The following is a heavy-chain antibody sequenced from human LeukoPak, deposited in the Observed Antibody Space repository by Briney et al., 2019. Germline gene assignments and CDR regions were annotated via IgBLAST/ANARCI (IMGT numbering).Heavy chain of an antibody. Sequence: GGSLTLSCAASGFTFHDYAMHWVRQVPGKGLEWLSGITWNSGSVLYADSVRGRFTISRDNAKNSLYLQMNSLSPEDMAFYYCAKGLGVASLIVDALDMWGQGTMVTV. CDR2: ITWNSGSV. CDR1: GFTFHDYA. D-gene: IGHD3/OR15-3a*01. CDR3: AKGLGVASLIVDALDM. J-gene: IGHJ3*02. V-gene: IGHV3-9*03.